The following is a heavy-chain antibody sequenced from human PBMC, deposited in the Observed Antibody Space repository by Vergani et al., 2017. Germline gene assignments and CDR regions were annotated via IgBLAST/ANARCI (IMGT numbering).Heavy chain of an antibody. J-gene: IGHJ4*02. CDR2: IIPIFGTA. D-gene: IGHD3-3*01. Sequence: QVQLVQSGAEVKKPGSSVKVSCKASGGTFSSYAISWVRQAPGQGLEWMGGIIPIFGTANYAQKFQGRVTITADESTSTAYMELSSLRSEDTAVYYCARGGPSITSFGVVIMSYFDYWGQGTLVTVSS. V-gene: IGHV1-69*01. CDR3: ARGGPSITSFGVVIMSYFDY. CDR1: GGTFSSYA.